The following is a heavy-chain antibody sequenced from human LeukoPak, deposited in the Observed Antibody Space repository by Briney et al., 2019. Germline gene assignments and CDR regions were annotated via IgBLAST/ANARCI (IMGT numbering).Heavy chain of an antibody. D-gene: IGHD3-3*01. V-gene: IGHV4-61*02. CDR2: IYSSGST. CDR1: GGSISSGSYY. CDR3: AREAYDFWSGYYDY. Sequence: SETLSLTCTVSGGSISSGSYYWSWIRQPAGKGLEWIGRIYSSGSTNYNPSLKSRVTISVDTSKNQFSLKLNSVSAAVTAVYYCAREAYDFWSGYYDYWGQGTLVTVSS. J-gene: IGHJ4*02.